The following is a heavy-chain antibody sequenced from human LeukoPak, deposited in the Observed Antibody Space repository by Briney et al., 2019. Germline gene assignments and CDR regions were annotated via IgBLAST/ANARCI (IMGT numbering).Heavy chain of an antibody. Sequence: SETLSLTCTVSGGSISSYYWSWIRQPPGKGLEWIGYIYYSGSTNYNPSLKSRVTISVDTSKNQFSLKLSSVTAADTAVYYCARHLEAVAARYSSSWYGTKDYYYYYGMDVWGQGTLVTVSS. D-gene: IGHD6-13*01. CDR2: IYYSGST. CDR3: ARHLEAVAARYSSSWYGTKDYYYYYGMDV. V-gene: IGHV4-59*08. CDR1: GGSISSYY. J-gene: IGHJ6*02.